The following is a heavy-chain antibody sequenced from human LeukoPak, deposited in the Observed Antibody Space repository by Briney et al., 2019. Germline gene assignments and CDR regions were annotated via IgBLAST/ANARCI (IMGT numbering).Heavy chain of an antibody. CDR2: ISADGRST. D-gene: IGHD2-15*01. CDR3: AKDSGWQLLRAEYFQH. CDR1: GFTFDNYA. J-gene: IGHJ1*01. Sequence: GGSLRLSCAASGFTFDNYAIHWVRQVPGKSLEWVSLISADGRSTYYADSVKGRFTISRDNSKSSLYLQMRSLTTEDTAVYYCAKDSGWQLLRAEYFQHWAQAPWSPSPQ. V-gene: IGHV3-43*02.